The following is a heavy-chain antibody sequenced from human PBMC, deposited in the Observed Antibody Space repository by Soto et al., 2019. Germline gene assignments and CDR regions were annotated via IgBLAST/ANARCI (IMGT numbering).Heavy chain of an antibody. CDR2: ISYDGSNK. J-gene: IGHJ4*02. D-gene: IGHD3-22*01. CDR1: GFTFSSYA. V-gene: IGHV3-30-3*01. Sequence: GGSLRLSCAASGFTFSSYAMHWVRQAPGKGLEWVAVISYDGSNKYYADSVKGRFTISRDNSKNTLYLQMNSLRAEDTAVYYCARDHWEYYYDSSGYRYYFDYSGQGTLVTVSS. CDR3: ARDHWEYYYDSSGYRYYFDY.